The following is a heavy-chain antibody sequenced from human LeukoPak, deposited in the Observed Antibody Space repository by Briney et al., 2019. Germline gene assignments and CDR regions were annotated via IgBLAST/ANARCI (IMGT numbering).Heavy chain of an antibody. CDR1: GFTVSSYS. J-gene: IGHJ4*02. CDR2: ISSSSSYI. Sequence: GGSLRLSCAASGFTVSSYSMNWVHQAPGKGLEWVSSISSSSSYIYYADSVKGRFTISRDNAKNSLYLQMNSLRAEDTAVYYCARGQASDFDYWGQGTLVTVSS. V-gene: IGHV3-21*01. CDR3: ARGQASDFDY.